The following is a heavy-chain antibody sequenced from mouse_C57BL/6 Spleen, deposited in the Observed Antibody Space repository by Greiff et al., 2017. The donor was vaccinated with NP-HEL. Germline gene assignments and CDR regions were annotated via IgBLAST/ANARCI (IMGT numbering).Heavy chain of an antibody. CDR3: ARPRSSCYPYYYAMDY. CDR1: GYTFTDYY. Sequence: QVQLQQSGPELVKPGASVQISCKASGYTFTDYYINWVKQRPGQGLEWIGWIYPGSGNTKYNEKFKGKATLTVDTSSSTAYLPLSSLTSADSAVYFCARPRSSCYPYYYAMDYWGQGTSVTVSS. J-gene: IGHJ4*01. V-gene: IGHV1-84*01. CDR2: IYPGSGNT. D-gene: IGHD3-2*02.